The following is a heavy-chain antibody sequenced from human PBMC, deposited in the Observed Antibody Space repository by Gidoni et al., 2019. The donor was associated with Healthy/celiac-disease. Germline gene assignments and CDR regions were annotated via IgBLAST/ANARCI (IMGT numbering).Heavy chain of an antibody. V-gene: IGHV3-30*18. CDR1: GFTFSSYG. CDR2: ISYDGSNK. CDR3: AKNHEVAGRYYYYGMDV. Sequence: QVQLVESGGGVVQPGRSLRLSCAASGFTFSSYGMHWVRQAPGKGLEWVAVISYDGSNKYYADSVKGRFTISRDNSKNTLYLQMNSLRAEDTAVYYCAKNHEVAGRYYYYGMDVWGQGTTVTVSS. D-gene: IGHD6-19*01. J-gene: IGHJ6*02.